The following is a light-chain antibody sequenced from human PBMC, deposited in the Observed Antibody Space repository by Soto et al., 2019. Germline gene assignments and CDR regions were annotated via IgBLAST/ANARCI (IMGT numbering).Light chain of an antibody. J-gene: IGKJ4*01. V-gene: IGKV3D-20*02. CDR3: QQRSNWPLT. Sequence: EIVLTQSPGTLSLAPGERATLSCRASQSVGSRFLAWYQQKPGQAPRLLIYGASNRATGIPDRFSGSGSGTDFTLTISRLEPEDFAVYYCQQRSNWPLTFGGGTKVDIK. CDR1: QSVGSRF. CDR2: GAS.